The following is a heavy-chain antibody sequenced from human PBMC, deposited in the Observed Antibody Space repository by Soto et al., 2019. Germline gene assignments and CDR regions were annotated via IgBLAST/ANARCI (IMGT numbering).Heavy chain of an antibody. Sequence: NPSETLSLTCTVSGVSITTSSYFWSWIRQPPGKGLEWIGHIYYSGNTDYNPSLKSRLAISIDTSKNQFSLKLSSVTAADTAVYFCAREGGESSDGLYYFDSWGQGSLVTVSS. CDR2: IYYSGNT. J-gene: IGHJ4*02. V-gene: IGHV4-39*07. CDR1: GVSITTSSYF. CDR3: AREGGESSDGLYYFDS. D-gene: IGHD3-16*01.